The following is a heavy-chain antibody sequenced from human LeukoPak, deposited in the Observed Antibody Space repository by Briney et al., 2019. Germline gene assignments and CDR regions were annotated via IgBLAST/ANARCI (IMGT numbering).Heavy chain of an antibody. CDR2: MNPNGETT. V-gene: IGHV1-8*02. CDR1: GNTFSNYD. J-gene: IGHJ4*02. CDR3: ARGGGSGYYPGDY. D-gene: IGHD3-22*01. Sequence: ASVKVSCKASGNTFSNYDINWVRQAPGQGLEWVGWMNPNGETTAYAPKFQGRVAMTRNTSRNTAYLELSSLRSEDTAVYYCARGGGSGYYPGDYWGQGTLVTVSS.